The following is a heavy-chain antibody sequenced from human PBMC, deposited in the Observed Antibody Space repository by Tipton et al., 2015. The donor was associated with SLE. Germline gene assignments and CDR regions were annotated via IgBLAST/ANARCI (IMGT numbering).Heavy chain of an antibody. CDR1: EFAFSSYA. J-gene: IGHJ4*02. CDR2: ISGSAGST. D-gene: IGHD6-13*01. CDR3: ARKSIAAVGDY. Sequence: SLRLSCAASEFAFSSYAMSWVRQAPGKGLEWVSAISGSAGSTYYADSVNGRFTISRDNSRNTLFLQLNSLRAEDTAVYYCARKSIAAVGDYWGQGTLVTVSS. V-gene: IGHV3-23*01.